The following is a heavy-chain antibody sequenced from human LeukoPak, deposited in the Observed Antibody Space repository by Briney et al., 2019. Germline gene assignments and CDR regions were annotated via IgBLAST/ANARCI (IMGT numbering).Heavy chain of an antibody. J-gene: IGHJ4*02. CDR2: IIPIFGTA. CDR3: ARDRKYYYDSGGYYQHDF. CDR1: GGTFSNYA. V-gene: IGHV1-69*13. Sequence: GASVKVSCKASGGTFSNYAISWVRQAPGQGLEWMGGIIPIFGTANYAQKFQGRVTITADESTSTAYMELSSLRSEDTAVYYCARDRKYYYDSGGYYQHDFWGQGTLVTVSS. D-gene: IGHD3-22*01.